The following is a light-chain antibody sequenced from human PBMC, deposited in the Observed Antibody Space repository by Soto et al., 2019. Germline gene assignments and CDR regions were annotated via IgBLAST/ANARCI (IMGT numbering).Light chain of an antibody. J-gene: IGKJ5*01. CDR1: QGISNW. CDR2: EAS. CDR3: QQFNSYPIT. Sequence: DIQMTQSPSSVSASVGDRVTITCRASQGISNWLAWYQQKPGKAPKLLIYEASSLESGVPSRFSGSGSGTEFTLTIGGLQPDDFATYYCQQFNSYPITFGQGTRLEIK. V-gene: IGKV1-12*01.